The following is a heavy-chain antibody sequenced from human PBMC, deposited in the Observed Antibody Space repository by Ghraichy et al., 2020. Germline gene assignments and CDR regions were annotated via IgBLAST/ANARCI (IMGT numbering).Heavy chain of an antibody. CDR2: ISRNGNYI. CDR3: VRAGRWGPEVVPAAQRHLDV. Sequence: GGSLRLSCAASGFAFSEYPMNWVRQAPGKGLEWVSSISRNGNYIHYADSGKGRFTISRDNAKESLFLQMNSLRAEDTGVYYCVRAGRWGPEVVPAAQRHLDVWGRGTLVTVSS. J-gene: IGHJ2*01. V-gene: IGHV3-21*01. CDR1: GFAFSEYP. D-gene: IGHD2-2*01.